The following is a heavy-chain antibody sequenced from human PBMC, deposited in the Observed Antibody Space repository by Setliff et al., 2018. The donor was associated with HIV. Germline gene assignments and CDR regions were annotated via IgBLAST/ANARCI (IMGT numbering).Heavy chain of an antibody. V-gene: IGHV3-11*01. CDR2: ISSSGGTI. Sequence: LSLSCAASGFTFSDYYMSWIRQAPGKGLEWVSYISSSGGTIYYADSVKGRFTISRDNAKNSLYLQMNSLRAEDTAVYYCARDDLAAAGTDKYYFDYWGQGTLVTVSS. J-gene: IGHJ4*02. CDR3: ARDDLAAAGTDKYYFDY. D-gene: IGHD6-13*01. CDR1: GFTFSDYY.